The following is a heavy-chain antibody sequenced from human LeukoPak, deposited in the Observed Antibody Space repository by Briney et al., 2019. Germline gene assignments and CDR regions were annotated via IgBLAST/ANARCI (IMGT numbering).Heavy chain of an antibody. CDR1: GFTFSSYA. D-gene: IGHD3-3*01. V-gene: IGHV3-23*01. J-gene: IGHJ4*02. CDR3: AKANLRIFGVGTYFDY. CDR2: ISGSGGST. Sequence: PGGSLRLSCAASGFTFSSYAMSWVRQAPEKGLEWVSAISGSGGSTYHADSVKGRFTISRDNSKNTLYLQMNSLRAEDTAVYYCAKANLRIFGVGTYFDYWGQGTLVTVSS.